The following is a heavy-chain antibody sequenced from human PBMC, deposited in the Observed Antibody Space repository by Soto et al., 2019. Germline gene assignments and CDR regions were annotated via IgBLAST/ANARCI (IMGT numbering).Heavy chain of an antibody. Sequence: KAGGSLRLSCAASGFTFSSYSMNWVRQAPGKGLEWVSSISSSSSYIYYADSVKGRFTISRDNAKNSLYLQMNSLRAEDTAVYYCAGGIGFAYGMDVWGQGTTVTVSS. D-gene: IGHD3-10*01. CDR3: AGGIGFAYGMDV. CDR2: ISSSSSYI. J-gene: IGHJ6*02. CDR1: GFTFSSYS. V-gene: IGHV3-21*01.